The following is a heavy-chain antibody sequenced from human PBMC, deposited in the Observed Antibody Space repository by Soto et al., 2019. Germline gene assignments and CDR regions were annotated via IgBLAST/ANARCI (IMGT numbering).Heavy chain of an antibody. CDR2: ISANDVGT. V-gene: IGHV3-23*01. J-gene: IGHJ4*02. CDR1: GFTLRNYA. Sequence: GGSLRLSCEASGFTLRNYAMTWVRQAPGKGLEWVSLISANDVGTYYAESVKTRFTISTDQSRNAVYLQMDSLRADDTAIYYCAKDKNDYNWDNRPPFDYWGQGTLVTV. D-gene: IGHD1-20*01. CDR3: AKDKNDYNWDNRPPFDY.